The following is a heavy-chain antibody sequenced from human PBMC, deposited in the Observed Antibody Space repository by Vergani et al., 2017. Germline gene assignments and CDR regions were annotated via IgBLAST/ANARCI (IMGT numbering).Heavy chain of an antibody. CDR2: IKSKTDGGTT. D-gene: IGHD3-22*01. V-gene: IGHV3-15*01. J-gene: IGHJ3*02. CDR3: ARYKDSSGWLLSFDI. CDR1: GFTFSNAW. Sequence: EVQLVESGGGLVKPGGSLRLSCAASGFTFSNAWMSWVRQAPGKGLEWVGRIKSKTDGGTTDYAAPVKGRFTISRDDSKNTLYLQMNSLRAEDTAVYYCARYKDSSGWLLSFDIWGQGTMVTVSS.